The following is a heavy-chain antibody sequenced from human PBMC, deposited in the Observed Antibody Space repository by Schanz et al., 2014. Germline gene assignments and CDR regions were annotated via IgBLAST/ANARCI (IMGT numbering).Heavy chain of an antibody. J-gene: IGHJ4*02. CDR3: ARRIWDGDYYYFDY. D-gene: IGHD4-17*01. CDR2: IYYRGNT. V-gene: IGHV4-59*08. CDR1: GVSISSYY. Sequence: QVQLQESGPGLVRPSETLSLTCTVSGVSISSYYWSWIRQPPGKGLEWIGFIYYRGNTNYNPSLTIRVPMSVDTSKNQFSWKLSSVPAADTAVYYCARRIWDGDYYYFDYWGQGTLVTVSS.